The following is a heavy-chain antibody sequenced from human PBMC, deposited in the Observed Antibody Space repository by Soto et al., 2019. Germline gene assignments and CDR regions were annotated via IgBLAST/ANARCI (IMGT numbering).Heavy chain of an antibody. D-gene: IGHD2-15*01. CDR2: SGTT. J-gene: IGHJ4*02. CDR3: VRVVEAATRHTDFDS. CDR1: GGSISTSNYY. V-gene: IGHV4-39*01. Sequence: PSETLSLTCTVSGGSISTSNYYWGWIRQPPGKGLEWIGSGTTYYNPSLRSRVTISVDTSKNQFSLRLRSVTVAETAMYYCVRVVEAATRHTDFDSWGQGIVVT.